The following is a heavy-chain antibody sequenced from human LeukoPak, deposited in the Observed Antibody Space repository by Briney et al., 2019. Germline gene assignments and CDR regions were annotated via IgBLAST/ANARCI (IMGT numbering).Heavy chain of an antibody. V-gene: IGHV3-43*02. CDR1: GLPIGDFA. Sequence: GGSLRLSCVASGLPIGDFAMHWVRQAPGQGLEWVSLISGDGVSTFFTDSVKGRFSISRDNSKNSLFLEMSSLRTEDTAMYYCAKAGMGATLYYGMDVWGQGTTVTVSS. CDR3: AKAGMGATLYYGMDV. CDR2: ISGDGVST. D-gene: IGHD1-26*01. J-gene: IGHJ6*02.